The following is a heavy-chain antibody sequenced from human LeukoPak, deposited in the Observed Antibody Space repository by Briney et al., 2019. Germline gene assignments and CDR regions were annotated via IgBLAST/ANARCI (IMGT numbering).Heavy chain of an antibody. D-gene: IGHD4-17*01. CDR3: ARVYTVTPLYGMDV. CDR1: GFTFSSYE. J-gene: IGHJ6*02. Sequence: PGGSLRLSCAASGFTFSSYEMNWVRQAPGKGLEWVSYISSSGSTIYYADSVKGRFTISRDNAKNSLYLQMNSLRAEDTAVYYCARVYTVTPLYGMDVWGQGTTVTVSS. V-gene: IGHV3-48*03. CDR2: ISSSGSTI.